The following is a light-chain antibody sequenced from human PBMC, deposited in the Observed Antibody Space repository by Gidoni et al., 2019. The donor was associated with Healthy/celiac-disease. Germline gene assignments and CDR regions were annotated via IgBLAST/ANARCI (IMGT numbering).Light chain of an antibody. Sequence: QSALTQPPSASGSPGPSVTISCTGTSSDVGGYNYVSWYQQHPGKAPKLMIYEVSKRPSGVPDRFSGSKSGNTASLTVSGLQAEDEADYYCSSYAGSNKRVVFGGGTKLTVL. CDR2: EVS. J-gene: IGLJ2*01. V-gene: IGLV2-8*01. CDR1: SSDVGGYNY. CDR3: SSYAGSNKRVV.